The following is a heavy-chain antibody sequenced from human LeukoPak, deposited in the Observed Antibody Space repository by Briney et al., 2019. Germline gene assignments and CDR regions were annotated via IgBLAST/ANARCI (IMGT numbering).Heavy chain of an antibody. CDR2: IYYSGIT. CDR1: GGSISSSSYY. J-gene: IGHJ4*02. D-gene: IGHD4-23*01. V-gene: IGHV4-39*01. Sequence: SETLSLTCTVSGGSISSSSYYWGWIRQPPGKGLEWIGSIYYSGITYYNPSLKSRVTISVDTSKNQFSLKLSSVTAADTAVYYCARQEDYGGILDYWGQGTLVTVSS. CDR3: ARQEDYGGILDY.